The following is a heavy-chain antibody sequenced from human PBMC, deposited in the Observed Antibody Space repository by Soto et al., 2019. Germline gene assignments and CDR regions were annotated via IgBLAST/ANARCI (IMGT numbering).Heavy chain of an antibody. D-gene: IGHD3-22*01. CDR3: AKGEGDYYYGSTGYYYANFCFDM. CDR1: GFTFRSYT. V-gene: IGHV3-23*01. Sequence: GGSLRLSCAASGFTFRSYTMTWVRQAPGKGLEWVSAVSGSGTTTYYADSVRGRFTISRDNSKNTLYLQMNSPRAEDTAVYYCAKGEGDYYYGSTGYYYANFCFDMWGQGTMATVSS. CDR2: VSGSGTTT. J-gene: IGHJ3*02.